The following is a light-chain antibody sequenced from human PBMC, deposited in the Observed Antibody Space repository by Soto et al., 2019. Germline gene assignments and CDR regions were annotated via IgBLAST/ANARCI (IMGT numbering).Light chain of an antibody. CDR2: YVS. J-gene: IGLJ3*02. CDR3: CSYAGGVTWV. Sequence: QSALTQPRSVSGSPGQSVTISCTGTSSDVVSWYQQHPGKAPKLIIYYVSQRPSGVPDRFSGSKSGNTASLTISGLQAEDEADYYCCSYAGGVTWVFGGGTKLTVL. V-gene: IGLV2-11*01. CDR1: SSDV.